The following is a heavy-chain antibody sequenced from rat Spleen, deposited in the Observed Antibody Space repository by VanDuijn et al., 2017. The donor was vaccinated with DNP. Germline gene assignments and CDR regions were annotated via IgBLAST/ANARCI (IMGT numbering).Heavy chain of an antibody. V-gene: IGHV1-43*01. CDR3: ARAGITLPYWYFDF. CDR2: INAGSGGS. Sequence: QVQLQQSGAELAKPGSSVKISCKASGYTFTNYYIGWIKQTTGHGPEYFGYINAGSGGSDFNEKFKGKATLTVDKSSSTAFMQLSSLTPDDSAVYYCARAGITLPYWYFDFWGPGTMVTVSS. J-gene: IGHJ1*01. CDR1: GYTFTNYY. D-gene: IGHD1-4*01.